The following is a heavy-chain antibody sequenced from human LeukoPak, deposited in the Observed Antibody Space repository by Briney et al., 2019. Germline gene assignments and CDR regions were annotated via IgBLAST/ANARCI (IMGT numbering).Heavy chain of an antibody. D-gene: IGHD3-10*01. CDR3: AREGGEKYYYYYYMDV. V-gene: IGHV3-21*01. CDR1: GFTFSSYS. Sequence: GGSLRLSCAASGFTFSSYSMNWVRQAPGKGLEWVSSISSSSSYIYYADSVKGRFTISRDNAKNSLYLQMNSLRAEDTAVYYCAREGGEKYYYYYYMDVWGKGTTVTVSS. J-gene: IGHJ6*03. CDR2: ISSSSSYI.